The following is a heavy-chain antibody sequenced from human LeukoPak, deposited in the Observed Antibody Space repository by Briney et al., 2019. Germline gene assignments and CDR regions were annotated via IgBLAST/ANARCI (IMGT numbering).Heavy chain of an antibody. J-gene: IGHJ3*02. CDR1: GFTFSDYY. D-gene: IGHD1-26*01. Sequence: GGSLRLSCAASGFTFSDYYMSWIRQALGKGLEWVSYISSSGSTIYYADSVKGRFTISRDNAKNSLYLQMNSLRAEDTAVYYCARRQGLGAPRGAFDIWGQGTMVTVSS. V-gene: IGHV3-11*01. CDR2: ISSSGSTI. CDR3: ARRQGLGAPRGAFDI.